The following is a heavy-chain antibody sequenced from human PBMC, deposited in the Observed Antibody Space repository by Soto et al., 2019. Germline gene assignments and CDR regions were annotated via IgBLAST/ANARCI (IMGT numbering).Heavy chain of an antibody. CDR3: ARAAGASGYDPYYYYYMDV. D-gene: IGHD5-12*01. CDR1: GYTFTSYG. J-gene: IGHJ6*03. Sequence: ASVKVSCKASGYTFTSYGISWVRQAPGQGLEWMGWISAYNGNTNYAQKLQGRVTMTTDTSTSTAYMELRSLRSDDTAVYYCARAAGASGYDPYYYYYMDVWGKGTTVTVSS. CDR2: ISAYNGNT. V-gene: IGHV1-18*01.